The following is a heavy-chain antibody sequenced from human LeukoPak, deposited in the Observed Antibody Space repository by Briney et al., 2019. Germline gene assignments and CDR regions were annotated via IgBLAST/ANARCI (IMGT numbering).Heavy chain of an antibody. CDR1: GFMFDDYA. J-gene: IGHJ4*02. CDR3: VREQFSHTSNYFDN. V-gene: IGHV3-43*02. CDR2: ISGDGVSS. Sequence: GESLKISCAASGFMFDDYAMHWVRQVPGRGLEWVSLISGDGVSSFYADSVKGRFTVSRDNNNSSLSLQMRRLKTEDTAFYYCVREQFSHTSNYFDNWGQGILVSVSS. D-gene: IGHD5-24*01.